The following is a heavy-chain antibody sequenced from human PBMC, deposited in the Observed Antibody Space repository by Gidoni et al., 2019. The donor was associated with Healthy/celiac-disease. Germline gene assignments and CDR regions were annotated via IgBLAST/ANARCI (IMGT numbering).Heavy chain of an antibody. CDR1: GGTFSSYA. J-gene: IGHJ4*02. Sequence: VQLVQSRAEVKTPGSSVKVSCKASGGTFSSYAISWVRQAPGQGLEWMGGIIPICGTANYAQKFQGRVTITADKSTSTSYMELSSLRSEDTAVYYCATAPDYPYYIDYWGQGTLVTVSS. CDR3: ATAPDYPYYIDY. D-gene: IGHD4-17*01. CDR2: IIPICGTA. V-gene: IGHV1-69*06.